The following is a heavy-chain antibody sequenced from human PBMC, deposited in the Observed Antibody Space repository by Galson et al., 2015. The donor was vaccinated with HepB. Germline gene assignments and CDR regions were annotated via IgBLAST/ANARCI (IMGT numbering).Heavy chain of an antibody. CDR2: ISYDGSNK. Sequence: SLRLSCAASGFTFSSYGMHWVRQAPGKGLEWVAVISYDGSNKYYADSVKGRFTISRDNSKNTLYLQMNSLRAEDTAVYYCAKGSSGWYSYYYMDVWGKGTTVTVSS. CDR1: GFTFSSYG. CDR3: AKGSSGWYSYYYMDV. V-gene: IGHV3-30*18. J-gene: IGHJ6*03. D-gene: IGHD6-19*01.